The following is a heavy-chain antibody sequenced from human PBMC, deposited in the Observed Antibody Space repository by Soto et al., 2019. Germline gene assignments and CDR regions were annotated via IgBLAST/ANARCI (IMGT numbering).Heavy chain of an antibody. Sequence: EVQLVESGGGLVQPGGSLRLSCAASGITFNTYWMTWVRQAPGKGLEWVANIKEDGSQTYYVDPVKGRFTVSRDNAKDSLFLQMSSLRPEDTGVYYCATYCSSTTCHSSWGQGTLVTVSS. CDR2: IKEDGSQT. D-gene: IGHD2-2*01. J-gene: IGHJ4*02. CDR1: GITFNTYW. V-gene: IGHV3-7*05. CDR3: ATYCSSTTCHSS.